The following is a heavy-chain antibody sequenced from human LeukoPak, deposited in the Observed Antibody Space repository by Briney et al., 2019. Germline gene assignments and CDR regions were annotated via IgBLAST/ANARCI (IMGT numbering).Heavy chain of an antibody. Sequence: SETLSLTCAVYGGSFSGYYWSWICQPPGKGLEWIGEINHSGSTNYNPSLKSRVTISVDTSKNQFSLKLSSVTAADTAVYYCARNKSGYSSSSWYFDLWGRGTLVTVSS. D-gene: IGHD6-13*01. CDR2: INHSGST. CDR1: GGSFSGYY. CDR3: ARNKSGYSSSSWYFDL. V-gene: IGHV4-34*01. J-gene: IGHJ2*01.